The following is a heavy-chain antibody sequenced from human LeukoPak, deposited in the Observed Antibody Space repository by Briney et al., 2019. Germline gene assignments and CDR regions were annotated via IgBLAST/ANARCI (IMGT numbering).Heavy chain of an antibody. V-gene: IGHV4-59*01. CDR1: GGSISSYY. D-gene: IGHD2-8*01. Sequence: SETLSLTCTVSGGSISSYYWSWIRQPPGKGLEWIGYIYYSGSTNYNPSLKSRVTISVDTSKNQFSLKLSSVTAADTAVYYCARAYYRPASGAFDIWGQGTMVTVSS. CDR3: ARAYYRPASGAFDI. J-gene: IGHJ3*02. CDR2: IYYSGST.